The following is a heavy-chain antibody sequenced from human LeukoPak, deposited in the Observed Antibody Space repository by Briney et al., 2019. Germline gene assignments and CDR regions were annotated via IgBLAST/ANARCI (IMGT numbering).Heavy chain of an antibody. CDR1: GFTFSSYA. CDR2: ISYDGSNK. J-gene: IGHJ4*02. D-gene: IGHD2-15*01. Sequence: GGSLRLSCAASGFTFSSYAMHWVRQAPGKGLEWVAVISYDGSNKYYADSVKGRFTISRDNSKNTLYLQMNSLRAEDTAVYYCARDLSVYCSGGSCYSFYYWGQGTLVTVSS. CDR3: ARDLSVYCSGGSCYSFYY. V-gene: IGHV3-30*04.